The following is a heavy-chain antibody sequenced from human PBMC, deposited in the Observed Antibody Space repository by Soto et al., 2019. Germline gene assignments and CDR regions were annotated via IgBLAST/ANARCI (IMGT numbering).Heavy chain of an antibody. V-gene: IGHV1-69*13. J-gene: IGHJ6*02. CDR3: AREALRFLEWPTAYYYYGMDV. CDR2: IIPIFGTA. D-gene: IGHD3-3*01. Sequence: SVKVSCKASGGTFSSYAISWVRQAPGQGLEWMGGIIPIFGTANYAQKFQGRVTITADESTSTAYMELSSLRSEDTAVHYCAREALRFLEWPTAYYYYGMDVWGQVPKVTFSS. CDR1: GGTFSSYA.